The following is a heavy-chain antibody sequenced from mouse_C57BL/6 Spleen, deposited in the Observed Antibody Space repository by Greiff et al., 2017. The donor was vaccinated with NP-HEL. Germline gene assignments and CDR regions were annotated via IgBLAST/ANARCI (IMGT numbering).Heavy chain of an antibody. CDR2: INPSNGGT. CDR1: GYTFTSYW. D-gene: IGHD2-5*01. CDR3: ANSNPVYYAMDY. V-gene: IGHV1-53*01. Sequence: QVQLEQPGTELVKPGASVKLSCKASGYTFTSYWMHWVKQRPGQGLEWIGNINPSNGGTNYNEKFKSKATLTVDKSSSTAYMQLSSLTSEDSAVYYCANSNPVYYAMDYWGQGTSVTVSS. J-gene: IGHJ4*01.